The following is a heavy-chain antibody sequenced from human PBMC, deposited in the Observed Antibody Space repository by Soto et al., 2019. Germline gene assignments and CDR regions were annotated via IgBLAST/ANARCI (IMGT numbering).Heavy chain of an antibody. CDR1: GFTFSRFG. V-gene: IGHV1-18*01. CDR2: ISAYNGDT. CDR3: ARADSRVRGLDV. Sequence: QAQRVQSGAEVKKPGASVKISCKASGFTFSRFGFSWVRQAPGQGLEWMGWISAYNGDTNYAQSLQGRVALTTDISTTTASMELRTLRSDDTAVYYCARADSRVRGLDVWGQGTTVTVSS. D-gene: IGHD3-22*01. J-gene: IGHJ6*02.